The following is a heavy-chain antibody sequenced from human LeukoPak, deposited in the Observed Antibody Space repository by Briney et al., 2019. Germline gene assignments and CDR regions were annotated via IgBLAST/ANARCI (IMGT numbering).Heavy chain of an antibody. Sequence: GASVKVSCKASGYTFTNYAMNWVRQAPGQGLEWMGWINTNTGNPTYAQGFTGRFVFSLDTSVSTAYLQISSLKAEDTAVYYCARDIPHPRRITIFGVAGPYGMDVWGQGTTVTVSS. CDR3: ARDIPHPRRITIFGVAGPYGMDV. J-gene: IGHJ6*02. CDR1: GYTFTNYA. D-gene: IGHD3-3*01. V-gene: IGHV7-4-1*02. CDR2: INTNTGNP.